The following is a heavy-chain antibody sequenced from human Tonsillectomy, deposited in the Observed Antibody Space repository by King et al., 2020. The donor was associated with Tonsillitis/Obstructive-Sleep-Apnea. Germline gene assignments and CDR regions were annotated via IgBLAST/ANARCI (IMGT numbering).Heavy chain of an antibody. Sequence: VQLVESGGGLVQPGGSLRLSCAASGFTFSSYSMNWVRQAPGKGLEWVSYISSSSTIYYADSVKGRFTISRDNAKNSLYLQMNSLRDEDTAVYYCARARGDLWGQGTLVTVSS. D-gene: IGHD3-10*01. V-gene: IGHV3-48*02. J-gene: IGHJ4*02. CDR1: GFTFSSYS. CDR3: ARARGDL. CDR2: ISSSSTI.